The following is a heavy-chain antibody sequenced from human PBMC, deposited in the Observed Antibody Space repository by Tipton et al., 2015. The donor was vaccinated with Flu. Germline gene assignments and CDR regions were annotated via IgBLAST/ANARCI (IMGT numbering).Heavy chain of an antibody. D-gene: IGHD3-10*02. J-gene: IGHJ4*02. CDR2: MYYSGRT. CDR3: ARLSDYDVDLKNFYFED. CDR1: GGSISSSSYS. V-gene: IGHV4-39*01. Sequence: TLSLTCTDSGGSISSSSYSWGWIRQPPGKGLEWIGSMYYSGRTYYNPSLKSRVTISVDTSKNQFSLKVNHVTAADTAVYYCARLSDYDVDLKNFYFEDWGQGTLVTVSS.